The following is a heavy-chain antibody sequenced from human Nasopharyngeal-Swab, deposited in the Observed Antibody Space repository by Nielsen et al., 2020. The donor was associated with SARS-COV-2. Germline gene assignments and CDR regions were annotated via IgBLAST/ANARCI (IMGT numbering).Heavy chain of an antibody. CDR1: GFTFSSYS. CDR3: ARDKDYYDSSGYYKKAYYYGMDV. V-gene: IGHV3-21*01. CDR2: ISSSSSYI. Sequence: GGSLRLSCAASGFTFSSYSMNWVRQAPGKGLEWVSSISSSSSYIYCADSVKGRFTISRDNAKNSLYLQMNSLRAEDTAVYYCARDKDYYDSSGYYKKAYYYGMDVWGQGTTVTVSS. J-gene: IGHJ6*02. D-gene: IGHD3-22*01.